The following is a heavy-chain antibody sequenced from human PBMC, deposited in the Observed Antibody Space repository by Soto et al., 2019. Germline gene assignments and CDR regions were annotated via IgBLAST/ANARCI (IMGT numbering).Heavy chain of an antibody. CDR3: ARGQNALIVVVPAALDY. CDR2: IWYDGSNK. CDR1: GFTFSSYG. V-gene: IGHV3-33*01. D-gene: IGHD2-2*01. Sequence: GGSLRLSCAASGFTFSSYGMHWVRQAPGKGLEWVAVIWYDGSNKYYADSVKGRFTISRDNSKNTLYLQMNSLRAEDTAVYYCARGQNALIVVVPAALDYWGQGTLVTVS. J-gene: IGHJ4*02.